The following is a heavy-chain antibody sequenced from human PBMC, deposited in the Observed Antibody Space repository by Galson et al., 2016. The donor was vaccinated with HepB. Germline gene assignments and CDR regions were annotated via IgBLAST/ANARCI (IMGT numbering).Heavy chain of an antibody. CDR1: GFTVSSNY. J-gene: IGHJ4*02. V-gene: IGHV3-23*01. D-gene: IGHD4-17*01. CDR3: ARAAGDYGNDGFPNFDY. Sequence: SLRLSCAASGFTVSSNYMNWVRQAPGKGLEWISAISGSDGRTYYADSVKGRFTISRDNSKNTLFLQMNSLRDEDTAVYFCARAAGDYGNDGFPNFDYWGQGTLVTVSS. CDR2: ISGSDGRT.